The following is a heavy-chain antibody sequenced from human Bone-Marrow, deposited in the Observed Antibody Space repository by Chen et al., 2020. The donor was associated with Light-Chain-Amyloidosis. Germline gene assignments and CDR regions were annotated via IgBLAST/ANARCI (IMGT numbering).Heavy chain of an antibody. CDR2: IVGDGRST. J-gene: IGHJ4*02. CDR3: AKSPRYSTGRFDY. Sequence: EVQLVESGGGVVQPGGSLTSSCAASGSTFDDYAMHWVRQAPGKGLEWVSLIVGDGRSTYYADSVKGRFTISRDNNKNSLSLQMNSLKSEDTALYYCAKSPRYSTGRFDYWGQGTLVTVSS. D-gene: IGHD2-8*02. V-gene: IGHV3-43*02. CDR1: GSTFDDYA.